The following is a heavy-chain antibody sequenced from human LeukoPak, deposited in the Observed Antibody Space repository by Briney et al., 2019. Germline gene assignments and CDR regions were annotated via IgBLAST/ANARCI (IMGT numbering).Heavy chain of an antibody. CDR3: ARHYGSLSGAFDI. CDR1: GYTFTGYY. Sequence: ASVKVSCKASGYTFTGYYMHWVRQAPGQGLEWMGWINPNSGGTNYAQKFQGWVTMTRDTSISTAYMELSRLRSDDTAVYYCARHYGSLSGAFDIWGQGTMVTVSS. V-gene: IGHV1-2*04. J-gene: IGHJ3*02. D-gene: IGHD3-10*01. CDR2: INPNSGGT.